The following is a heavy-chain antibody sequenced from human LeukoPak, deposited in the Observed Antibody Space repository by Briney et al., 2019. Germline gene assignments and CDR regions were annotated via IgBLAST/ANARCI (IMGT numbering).Heavy chain of an antibody. CDR2: ISYDRSNK. V-gene: IGHV3-30*18. Sequence: RGSLRLSSVAPVFTFSSYGGHWVRHAPGKGLGWVAVISYDRSNKYYADSVKGRFTISRDNSKNTLYLQMNSLRAEDTAVYYCAKDISAFRGSGITRGPFDYWGQGTLVTVSS. D-gene: IGHD3-10*01. CDR3: AKDISAFRGSGITRGPFDY. CDR1: VFTFSSYG. J-gene: IGHJ4*02.